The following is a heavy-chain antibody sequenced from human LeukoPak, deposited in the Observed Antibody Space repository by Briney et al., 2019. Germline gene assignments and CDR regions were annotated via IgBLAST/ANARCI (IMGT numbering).Heavy chain of an antibody. D-gene: IGHD3-10*01. Sequence: GASVKVSCKASGYTFTGYYMHWVRQAPGQGREWMGWISPNSGGTNYAQKFQGRVTMTRDTSISTAYMEVSRLRSDDTAVYYCARDHGSGSYYADYWGQGTLVTVSS. CDR1: GYTFTGYY. J-gene: IGHJ4*02. V-gene: IGHV1-2*02. CDR2: ISPNSGGT. CDR3: ARDHGSGSYYADY.